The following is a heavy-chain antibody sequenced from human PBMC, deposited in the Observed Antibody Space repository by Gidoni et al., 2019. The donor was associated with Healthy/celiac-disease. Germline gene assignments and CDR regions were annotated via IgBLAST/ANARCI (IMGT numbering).Heavy chain of an antibody. J-gene: IGHJ4*02. V-gene: IGHV3-48*03. CDR2: ISSSGSTI. CDR3: ARFNVDTAMAANY. CDR1: GFTFSSYE. Sequence: EVQLVESGGGLVQPGGSLRLACAASGFTFSSYEMNWFRQAPGKGLEWFSYISSSGSTIYYADSVKGRFTISRDNAKNSLYLQMNSLRAEDTAVYYCARFNVDTAMAANYWGQGTLVTVSS. D-gene: IGHD5-18*01.